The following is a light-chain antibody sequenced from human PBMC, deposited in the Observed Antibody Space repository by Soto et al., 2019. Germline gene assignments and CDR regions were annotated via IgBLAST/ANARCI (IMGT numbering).Light chain of an antibody. V-gene: IGKV1-5*03. CDR1: QSISPW. CDR2: KAS. CDR3: QQYNTYPLT. Sequence: DIQMTQSPSTLSASVGDSVTITCRASQSISPWLAWYQQKPGKAPTLLIYKASSLEGGVPSRFSGSGSGTDFNITISSLQPDDFATYYCQQYNTYPLTFGAGTKVDIK. J-gene: IGKJ4*01.